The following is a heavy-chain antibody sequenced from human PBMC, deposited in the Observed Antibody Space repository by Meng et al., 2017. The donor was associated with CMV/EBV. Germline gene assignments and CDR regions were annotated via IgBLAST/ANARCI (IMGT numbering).Heavy chain of an antibody. J-gene: IGHJ6*02. Sequence: SGPTLVKPTQTLTLTCTFSVFSLSTSGMCVSWVRQPPGKALEWLALIDWDDDKYYSTSLKTRLTISKDTSKNQVVLTMTNMDPVDTATYYCARTPQLAGYYYYGMDVWGQGTTVTVSS. D-gene: IGHD6-6*01. V-gene: IGHV2-70*20. CDR2: IDWDDDK. CDR3: ARTPQLAGYYYYGMDV. CDR1: VFSLSTSGMC.